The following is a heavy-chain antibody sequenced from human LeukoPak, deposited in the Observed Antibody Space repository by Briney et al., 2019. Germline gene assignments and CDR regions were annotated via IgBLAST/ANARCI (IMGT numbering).Heavy chain of an antibody. CDR1: GYTFRNYA. Sequence: ASVKVSCKASGYTFRNYAMNWVRQAPGQGLEWMGWINSKTGNPTYAQAFTGRFVFPFDTSVSTAYLQISSLKAEDTAVYYCASGLTGWSTDPLDYWGQGTLVTVSS. J-gene: IGHJ4*02. CDR3: ASGLTGWSTDPLDY. CDR2: INSKTGNP. V-gene: IGHV7-4-1*02. D-gene: IGHD6-19*01.